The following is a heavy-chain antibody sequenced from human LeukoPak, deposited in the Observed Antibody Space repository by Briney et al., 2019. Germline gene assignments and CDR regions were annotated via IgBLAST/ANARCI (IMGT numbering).Heavy chain of an antibody. CDR2: IAGDGSSV. Sequence: GGSLRLSCVGSGFTFSNYWMHWVRQVPGKGLVWISRIAGDGSSVIDADSVKGRFTVSRDNAENSLYLQMNSLRAEDTAVYYCARPYSSSWYGWFDPWGQGTLVTVSS. CDR1: GFTFSNYW. D-gene: IGHD6-13*01. V-gene: IGHV3-74*01. CDR3: ARPYSSSWYGWFDP. J-gene: IGHJ5*02.